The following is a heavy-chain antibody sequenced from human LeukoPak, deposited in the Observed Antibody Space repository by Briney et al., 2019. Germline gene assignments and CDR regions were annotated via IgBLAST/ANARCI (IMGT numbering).Heavy chain of an antibody. CDR2: INHSGST. CDR3: ARVLKRYNWNPDY. CDR1: GGSSSGYY. Sequence: SETLSLTCAVYGGSSSGYYWSWIRQPPGKGLEWIGEINHSGSTNYNPSLKSRVTISVDTSKNQFSLKLSSVTAADTAVYYCARVLKRYNWNPDYWGQGTLVTVSS. J-gene: IGHJ4*02. D-gene: IGHD1-20*01. V-gene: IGHV4-34*01.